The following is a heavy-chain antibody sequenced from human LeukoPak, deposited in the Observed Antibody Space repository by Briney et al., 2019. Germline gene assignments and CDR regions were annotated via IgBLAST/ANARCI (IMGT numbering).Heavy chain of an antibody. D-gene: IGHD3-3*01. V-gene: IGHV1-18*01. CDR3: ARDRRTYYDFWSGYHNWFDP. J-gene: IGHJ5*02. CDR2: ISAYNGNT. Sequence: ASVKVSCKASGYTFTSYGISWVRQAPGQGLEWMGWISAYNGNTNYAQKLQGRVTMTTDTSTSTAYMELRSLRSDDTAVYCCARDRRTYYDFWSGYHNWFDPWGQGTLVTVSS. CDR1: GYTFTSYG.